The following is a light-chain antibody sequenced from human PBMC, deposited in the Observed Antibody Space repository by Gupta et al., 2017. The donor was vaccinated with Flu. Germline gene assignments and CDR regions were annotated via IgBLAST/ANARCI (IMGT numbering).Light chain of an antibody. CDR3: QQYNNWPPPFT. CDR1: QSVSSN. CDR2: GAS. Sequence: TLAGSPGERATLSCRASQSVSSNLAWYQQKPGQAPRLLIYGASTRATGIPARFSGSGSGTEFTLTISSLQSEDFAVYYCQQYNNWPPPFTFGPGTKVDIK. V-gene: IGKV3-15*01. J-gene: IGKJ3*01.